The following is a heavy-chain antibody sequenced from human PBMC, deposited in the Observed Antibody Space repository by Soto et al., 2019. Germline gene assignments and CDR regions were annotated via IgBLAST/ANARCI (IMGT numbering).Heavy chain of an antibody. J-gene: IGHJ4*02. Sequence: QVQLQESGPGLVKPSETLSLTCTVSGGSISTYYWDWIRQPPGKELEWIGYTHYSGNTNYHPSLKSRVTISLDTSRKQFSLKLSSVTSADTAIYYCARHTVTIRAGFDYWGQGALVTVSS. V-gene: IGHV4-59*01. CDR3: ARHTVTIRAGFDY. CDR1: GGSISTYY. CDR2: THYSGNT. D-gene: IGHD4-17*01.